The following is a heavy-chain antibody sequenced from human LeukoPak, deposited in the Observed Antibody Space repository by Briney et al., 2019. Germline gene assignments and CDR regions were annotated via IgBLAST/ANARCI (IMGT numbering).Heavy chain of an antibody. CDR3: ARDLGGVGATIRGYFDY. Sequence: GGSLRLSCAASGFTFSSYSMNWVRQAPGKGLEWVSSISSSSSYIYYADSVKGRFTISRDNAKNSLYLQMNSLRAEDTAVYYCARDLGGVGATIRGYFDYWGQGTLVTVSS. D-gene: IGHD1-26*01. CDR1: GFTFSSYS. CDR2: ISSSSSYI. V-gene: IGHV3-21*01. J-gene: IGHJ4*02.